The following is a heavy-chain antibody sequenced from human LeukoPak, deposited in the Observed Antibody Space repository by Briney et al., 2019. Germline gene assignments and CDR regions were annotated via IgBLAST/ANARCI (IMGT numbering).Heavy chain of an antibody. V-gene: IGHV4-59*08. D-gene: IGHD3-22*01. CDR3: ARHEVYYGFDY. J-gene: IGHJ4*02. CDR1: GGSISSYY. Sequence: PSETLSLTCTVSGGSISSYYWSWIRQPPGKGLEWIGYIYYSGSTNYNPSLKSRVTISVDTSKNQFSLKLSSVTAADTAVYYCARHEVYYGFDYWGQGTLVTVSS. CDR2: IYYSGST.